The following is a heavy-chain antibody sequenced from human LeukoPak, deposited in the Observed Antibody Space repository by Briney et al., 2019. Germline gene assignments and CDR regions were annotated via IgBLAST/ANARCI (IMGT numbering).Heavy chain of an antibody. J-gene: IGHJ6*02. CDR3: ARGEMGQYYPAAQGMDV. V-gene: IGHV4-38-2*02. D-gene: IGHD3-10*01. CDR2: IYHSGST. Sequence: KPSESLSLTCTVSGYSITSDYYWGWIRQPPGKGLEWIGSIYHSGSTYYNPSLKSRVTISVDTSKNQFSLKLSSVTAADTAVYYCARGEMGQYYPAAQGMDVWGQGTTVTVSS. CDR1: GYSITSDYY.